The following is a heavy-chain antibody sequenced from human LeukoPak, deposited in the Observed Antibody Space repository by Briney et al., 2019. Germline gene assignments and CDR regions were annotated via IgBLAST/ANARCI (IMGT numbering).Heavy chain of an antibody. Sequence: PSETLSLTCAVYGGSFSGYYLSWIRQPPGKGLEWIGEINHSGSTNYNPSLKSRVTISVDTSKNQFSLKLSSVTAADTAVYYCARGLGYGGYAGSDYWGQGTLVTVSS. V-gene: IGHV4-34*01. D-gene: IGHD5-12*01. CDR2: INHSGST. CDR1: GGSFSGYY. CDR3: ARGLGYGGYAGSDY. J-gene: IGHJ4*02.